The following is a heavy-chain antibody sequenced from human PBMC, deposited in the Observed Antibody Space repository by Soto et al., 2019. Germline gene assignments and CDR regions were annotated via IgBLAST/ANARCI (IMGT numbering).Heavy chain of an antibody. CDR1: GGSFSGYY. J-gene: IGHJ4*02. CDR3: ARGKNSSGSFTIDY. V-gene: IGHV4-34*01. Sequence: QVQLQQWGAGLLKPSETLSLTCAVYGGSFSGYYWSWISRPPGKGLEWIGEINHSGSTNYNPSLKSRVTISVDTSKNQFSLKLSSVTAADTAVYYCARGKNSSGSFTIDYWGQGTLVTVSS. CDR2: INHSGST. D-gene: IGHD6-19*01.